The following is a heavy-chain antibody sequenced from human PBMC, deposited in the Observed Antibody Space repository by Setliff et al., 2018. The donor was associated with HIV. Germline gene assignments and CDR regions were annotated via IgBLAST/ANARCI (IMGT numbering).Heavy chain of an antibody. D-gene: IGHD6-19*01. Sequence: ASVKVSCKASGYTFRDYGVGWVRQAPGQGLEWMGWISAYNGNTNYAQKLQGRVTMTTDTSTSTVYMELSSLRSEDTAVYYCARDSSALDYWGQGTLVTSPQ. CDR3: ARDSSALDY. CDR2: ISAYNGNT. CDR1: GYTFRDYG. J-gene: IGHJ4*02. V-gene: IGHV1-18*01.